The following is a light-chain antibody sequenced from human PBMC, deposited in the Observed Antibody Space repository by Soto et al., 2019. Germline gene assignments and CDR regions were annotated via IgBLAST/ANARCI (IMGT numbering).Light chain of an antibody. CDR2: GNS. V-gene: IGLV1-40*01. J-gene: IGLJ2*01. Sequence: QSVLTQPPSVSGAPGQSVTISCTGSSSNIGAGYDVHWYQQLPGTAPKLLIYGNSNRPSGVPDRFSGSKSGTSASLAITGLQSEDEADYVGQSYYSSLSGSKVFGGGTKLHVL. CDR3: QSYYSSLSGSKV. CDR1: SSNIGAGYD.